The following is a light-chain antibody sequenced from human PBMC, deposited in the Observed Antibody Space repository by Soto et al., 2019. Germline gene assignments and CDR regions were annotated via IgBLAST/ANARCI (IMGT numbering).Light chain of an antibody. V-gene: IGLV2-14*01. J-gene: IGLJ1*01. CDR3: SSYTSSSTRLYV. CDR1: SSDVGGYNY. CDR2: DVS. Sequence: QSALTQPASVSGSPGQSITISCTGTSSDVGGYNYVSWYQQHRGKAPKLMIYDVSNRPSGVSNRFSGSKSGNTASLTISGLQAEDEADYYCSSYTSSSTRLYVFGTGTKVTVL.